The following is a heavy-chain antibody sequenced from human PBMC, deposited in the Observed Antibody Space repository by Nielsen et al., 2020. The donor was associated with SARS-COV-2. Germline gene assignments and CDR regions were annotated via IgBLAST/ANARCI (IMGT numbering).Heavy chain of an antibody. CDR2: IKSKVDGGTT. CDR1: GFTFDNYA. J-gene: IGHJ1*01. CDR3: TTGGITMVRGVMQY. D-gene: IGHD3-10*01. V-gene: IGHV3-15*01. Sequence: GESLKISCAASGFTFDNYAMTWVRPAPGKGLEWVGRIKSKVDGGTTDYAGPVKGRFTISRDDSKNTLYLQMNSLKTEDTAVYYCTTGGITMVRGVMQYWGQGTLVTVSP.